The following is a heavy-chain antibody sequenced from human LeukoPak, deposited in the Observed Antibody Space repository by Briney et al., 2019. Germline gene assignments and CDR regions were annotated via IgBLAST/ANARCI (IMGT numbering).Heavy chain of an antibody. CDR1: GFTFSSYW. J-gene: IGHJ4*02. D-gene: IGHD2-2*01. Sequence: GGSLRLSCVASGFTFSSYWMSWVRQAPGKGLGWVANIKQDESEKYYVDSAKGRFTISRDNAKNSLYLQMNNLRAEDTAVYYCARALDSSSSRYQAFEYWGQGTLVTVSS. CDR3: ARALDSSSSRYQAFEY. V-gene: IGHV3-7*01. CDR2: IKQDESEK.